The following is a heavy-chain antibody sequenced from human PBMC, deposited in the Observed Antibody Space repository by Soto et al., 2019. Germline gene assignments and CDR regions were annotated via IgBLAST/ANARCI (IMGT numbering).Heavy chain of an antibody. CDR3: ARVGGYYGDYPNFDY. V-gene: IGHV4-59*01. CDR2: IYYSGST. J-gene: IGHJ4*02. CDR1: GGSISGYY. D-gene: IGHD4-17*01. Sequence: NPSETLSLTCIVSGGSISGYYWSWIRQPPGRGLEWIGNIYYSGSTNYNPSRMSRVTISVDTSKNQFSLKLRSVTAADTAVYYCARVGGYYGDYPNFDYWGQGALVTVSS.